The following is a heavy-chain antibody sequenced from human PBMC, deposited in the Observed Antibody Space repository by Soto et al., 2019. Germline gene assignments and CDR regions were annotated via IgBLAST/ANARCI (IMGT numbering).Heavy chain of an antibody. CDR3: ARDATPYYYGMDV. D-gene: IGHD2-15*01. Sequence: SETLSLTCAVYGGSFSGYYWSWIRQPPGKGLEWIGEINHSGSTNYNPSLKSRVTISVDTYKNQFSLKLSSVTAADTAVYYCARDATPYYYGMDVWGQGTTVTVSS. CDR1: GGSFSGYY. J-gene: IGHJ6*02. V-gene: IGHV4-34*01. CDR2: INHSGST.